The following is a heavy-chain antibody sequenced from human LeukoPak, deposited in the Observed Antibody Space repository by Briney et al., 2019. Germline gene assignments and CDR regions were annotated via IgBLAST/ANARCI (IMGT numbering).Heavy chain of an antibody. J-gene: IGHJ5*02. CDR2: IGTAGDT. CDR3: VRASGYSSGWYWFDP. Sequence: GGSLRLSCAASGFTFSSYDMHWVRQATGKGLEWVSAIGTAGDTYYPGSVKGRFTISRENAKNSLYLQMNSLRAGDTAVYYCVRASGYSSGWYWFDPWGQGTLVTVSS. CDR1: GFTFSSYD. V-gene: IGHV3-13*01. D-gene: IGHD6-19*01.